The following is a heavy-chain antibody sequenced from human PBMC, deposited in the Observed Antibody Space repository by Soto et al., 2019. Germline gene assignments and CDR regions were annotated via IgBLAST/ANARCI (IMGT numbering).Heavy chain of an antibody. CDR2: INTNDDT. V-gene: IGHV3-66*01. CDR1: GFTLSFNY. Sequence: GGSLRLSCAASGFTLSFNYMTWVRQAPGKGLEWVSLINTNDDTYYADSVKGRFTMSRDNSKNTLSLQMNSLRAEDTAVYYCAKTMIIGARGVWGQGTTVTVSS. D-gene: IGHD3-22*01. J-gene: IGHJ6*02. CDR3: AKTMIIGARGV.